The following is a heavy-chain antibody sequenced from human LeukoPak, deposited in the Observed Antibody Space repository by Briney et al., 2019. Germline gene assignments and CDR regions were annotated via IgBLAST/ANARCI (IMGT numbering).Heavy chain of an antibody. V-gene: IGHV3-9*01. CDR2: ISWNSGSI. CDR3: AKAPQAPYYYYGMDV. J-gene: IGHJ6*02. Sequence: PGGSLRLSCAASGFTFDDYAMHWVRQAPGKGLEWVSGISWNSGSIGYADSVKGRFTISRDNAKNSLYLQMNSLRAEDTALYYCAKAPQAPYYYYGMDVWGQGTTVTVSS. CDR1: GFTFDDYA.